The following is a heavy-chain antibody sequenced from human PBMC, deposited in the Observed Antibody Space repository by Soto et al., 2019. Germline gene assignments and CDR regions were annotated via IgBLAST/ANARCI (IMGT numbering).Heavy chain of an antibody. V-gene: IGHV3-21*01. Sequence: EVQLVESGGGLVKPGGSLRLSCAASGFTFNTYSMGWVRQAPGKGLEWVSVITGSGSYISYADSVKGRFTSSRDNAKSSQDLHLNSLRAGDTAVYYCARITGVLAGNYYMDVWGTGITVNVSS. CDR1: GFTFNTYS. CDR3: ARITGVLAGNYYMDV. CDR2: ITGSGSYI. D-gene: IGHD3-16*01. J-gene: IGHJ6*03.